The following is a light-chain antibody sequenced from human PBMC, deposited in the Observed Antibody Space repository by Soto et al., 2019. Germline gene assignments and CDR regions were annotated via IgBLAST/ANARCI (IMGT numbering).Light chain of an antibody. CDR1: QSVSSSY. Sequence: EIVLTQSPGTLSLSPGERATLSCRASQSVSSSYLAWYQQKLGQAPRLLIYGASSRATGIPVRFSGSGSGTDFTLTISILEPEDFAVYYCQQYDSSPRFGQGTKVEIK. CDR2: GAS. CDR3: QQYDSSPR. V-gene: IGKV3-20*01. J-gene: IGKJ1*01.